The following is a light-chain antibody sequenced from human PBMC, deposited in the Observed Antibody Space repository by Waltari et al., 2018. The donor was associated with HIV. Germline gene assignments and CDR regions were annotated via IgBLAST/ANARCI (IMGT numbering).Light chain of an antibody. Sequence: ILMTQSPDSLAVSLRYSAHIICTCSQSLLSESTNKTFLAWYQRKPGQPPKLCILGAATRESGGPDGFSGSGCGAHFTLSINSLQAEDVAVDDCQQYYSTPRTFGQGTNVEIK. CDR2: GAA. J-gene: IGKJ1*01. V-gene: IGKV4-1*01. CDR3: QQYYSTPRT. CDR1: QSLLSESTNKTF.